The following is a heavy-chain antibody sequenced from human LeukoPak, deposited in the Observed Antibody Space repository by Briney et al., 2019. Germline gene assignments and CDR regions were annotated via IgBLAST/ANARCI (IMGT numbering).Heavy chain of an antibody. Sequence: KSSETLSLTCTVSGGSISSSSYYWGWIRQPPGKGLEWIGSIYYSGSTYYNPSLKSRVTISVDTSKNQFSLKLSSVTAADTAVYYCASQPLGHIRRYYYYYGMDVWGQGTTVTVPS. CDR3: ASQPLGHIRRYYYYYGMDV. CDR1: GGSISSSSYY. V-gene: IGHV4-39*01. J-gene: IGHJ6*02. CDR2: IYYSGST.